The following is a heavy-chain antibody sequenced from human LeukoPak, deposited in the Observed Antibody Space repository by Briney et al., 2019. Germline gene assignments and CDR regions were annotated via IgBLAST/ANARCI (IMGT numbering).Heavy chain of an antibody. J-gene: IGHJ4*02. D-gene: IGHD3-22*01. CDR1: GFTFNTYT. V-gene: IGHV3-23*01. CDR2: IRNSDDTT. Sequence: PGGSLRLSCAASGFTFNTYTMYWVRQAPGKGLEWVSGIRNSDDTTYYADSVKGRFTISRDNSKNPLFLQMNSLRAEDTAVYYCARNEDYSDSTGYYSTFYLDSWGQGTLVTVSS. CDR3: ARNEDYSDSTGYYSTFYLDS.